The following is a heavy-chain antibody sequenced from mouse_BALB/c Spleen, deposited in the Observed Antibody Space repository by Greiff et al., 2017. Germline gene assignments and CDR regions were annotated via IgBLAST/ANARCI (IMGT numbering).Heavy chain of an antibody. CDR2: ISDGGSYT. V-gene: IGHV5-4*02. CDR3: ARGGEDGNWYFDV. J-gene: IGHJ1*01. D-gene: IGHD2-1*01. CDR1: GFTFSDYY. Sequence: EVKLVESGGGLVKPGGSLKLSCAASGFTFSDYYMYWVRQTPEKRLEWVATISDGGSYTYYPDSVKGRFTISRDNAKNNLYLQMSSLKSEDTAMYYCARGGEDGNWYFDVWGAGTTVTVSS.